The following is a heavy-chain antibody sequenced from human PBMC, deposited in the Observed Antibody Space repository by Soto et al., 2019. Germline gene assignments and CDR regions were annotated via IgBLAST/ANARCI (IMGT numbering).Heavy chain of an antibody. D-gene: IGHD6-13*01. J-gene: IGHJ6*02. CDR3: ARDRVVSGSSWYEYYYGMDV. Sequence: EVQLVESGGGLVKPGGSLRLSCAASGFTFSSYSMNWVRQAPGKGLEWVSSISSSSSYIYYADSVKGRFTISRDNAKNAXYXXRSSLRGEDTAVYYCARDRVVSGSSWYEYYYGMDVWGQGTTVTVSS. CDR2: ISSSSSYI. V-gene: IGHV3-21*01. CDR1: GFTFSSYS.